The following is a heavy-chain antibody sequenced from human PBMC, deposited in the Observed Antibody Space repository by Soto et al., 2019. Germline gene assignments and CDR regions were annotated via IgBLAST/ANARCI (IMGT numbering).Heavy chain of an antibody. D-gene: IGHD5-18*01. CDR3: AKEFGVQIWLE. J-gene: IGHJ4*02. V-gene: IGHV4-39*02. CDR1: GGSMSTSSYY. CDR2: IYYSGGT. Sequence: QLQLQESGPGLVKPSETLSLTCTVSGGSMSTSSYYWDWIRQPPGKGLEWIGSIYYSGGTYYNPALKSRVTLSVDTSKIPFSLKLSSVTAADTAVYYCAKEFGVQIWLEWGKRTLVTVSS.